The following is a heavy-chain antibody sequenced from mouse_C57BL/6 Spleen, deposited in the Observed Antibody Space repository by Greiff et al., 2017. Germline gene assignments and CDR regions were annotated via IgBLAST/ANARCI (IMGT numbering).Heavy chain of an antibody. J-gene: IGHJ3*01. D-gene: IGHD1-1*01. CDR3: ARHAPSGCYGSPWFAY. V-gene: IGHV2-6-1*01. CDR1: GFSLTSYG. CDR2: IWSDGST. Sequence: VMLVESGPGLVAPSQSLSITCTVSGFSLTSYGVHWVRQPPGKGLEWLVVIWSDGSTTYNSALKSRLSISKDNSKSQVFLKMNSLQTDDTAMYYCARHAPSGCYGSPWFAYWGQGTLVTVSA.